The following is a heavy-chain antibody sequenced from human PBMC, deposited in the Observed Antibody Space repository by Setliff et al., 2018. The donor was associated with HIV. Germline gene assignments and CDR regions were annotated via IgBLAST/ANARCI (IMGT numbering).Heavy chain of an antibody. D-gene: IGHD2-2*01. CDR2: IYHSGST. Sequence: PSETLSLTCAVSGYSISSGYYWGWIRQPPGKGLEWIGSIYHSGSTYYNPSLKSRVTISVDTSKNQFSLRLSSVTAADTAVYYCARGRSCSSSSCYLVYYYYYGMDVWGHGSTVTVSS. CDR1: GYSISSGYY. CDR3: ARGRSCSSSSCYLVYYYYYGMDV. V-gene: IGHV4-38-2*01. J-gene: IGHJ6*02.